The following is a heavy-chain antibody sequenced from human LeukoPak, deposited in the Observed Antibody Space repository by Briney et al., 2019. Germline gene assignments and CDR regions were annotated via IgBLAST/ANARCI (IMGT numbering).Heavy chain of an antibody. J-gene: IGHJ3*02. CDR3: AKDYYYDSSAFDI. CDR2: ISGSGGST. D-gene: IGHD3-22*01. CDR1: GFTFSSYA. V-gene: IGHV3-23*01. Sequence: GGSLRLSCAASGFTFSSYAMSWVRRAPGKGLEWVSAISGSGGSTYYADPVKGRFTISRDNSKNTLYLQMNSLRAEDTAVYYCAKDYYYDSSAFDIWGQGTMVTVSS.